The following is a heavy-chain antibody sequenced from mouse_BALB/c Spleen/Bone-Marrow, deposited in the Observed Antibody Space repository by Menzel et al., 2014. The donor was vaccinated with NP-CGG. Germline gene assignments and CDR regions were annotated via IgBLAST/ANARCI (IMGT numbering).Heavy chain of an antibody. CDR2: INPSNGGT. Sequence: VQLVESGAELVKPGASVKLSCKASGYTFTSYYMYWVKQRPGQGLEWIGGINPSNGGTNFNEKFKSKATLTVDKSSSTAYMQLSSLTSGDSAVYYCTRDHYYYGSSYWYFDVWGAGTTVTVSS. J-gene: IGHJ1*01. CDR3: TRDHYYYGSSYWYFDV. CDR1: GYTFTSYY. D-gene: IGHD1-1*01. V-gene: IGHV1S81*02.